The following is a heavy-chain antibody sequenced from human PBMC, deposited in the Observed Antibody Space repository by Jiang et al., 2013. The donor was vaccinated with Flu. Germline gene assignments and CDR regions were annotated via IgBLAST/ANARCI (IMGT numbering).Heavy chain of an antibody. CDR2: ITLSESA. CDR1: GVSISSSKW. CDR3: ARHRTAPGTRGFDF. V-gene: IGHV4-4*02. J-gene: IGHJ4*02. Sequence: GSGLVKPSGTPSLTCGVTGVSISSSKWWSWVRQSPGKGLEWIGEITLSESANYNPTLTGRVTMSLDKSKNXFSLSLTAVTAADTAVYFCARHRTAPGTRGFDFWGQGT. D-gene: IGHD6-13*01.